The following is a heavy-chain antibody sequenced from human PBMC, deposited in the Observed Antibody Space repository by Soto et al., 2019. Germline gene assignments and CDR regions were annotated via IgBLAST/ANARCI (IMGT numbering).Heavy chain of an antibody. CDR2: ISDSGGST. CDR1: GFTFSSYA. CDR3: AKEMSIVALDAFDI. J-gene: IGHJ3*02. Sequence: SLRLSDAASGFTFSSYAMIWVRQAPGKGVEWVSAISDSGGSTYDADSVKGRFTISRDNSKNTLDLQMNSLRAEDTAVYYCAKEMSIVALDAFDIWGQGTMVTVSS. D-gene: IGHD2-21*01. V-gene: IGHV3-23*01.